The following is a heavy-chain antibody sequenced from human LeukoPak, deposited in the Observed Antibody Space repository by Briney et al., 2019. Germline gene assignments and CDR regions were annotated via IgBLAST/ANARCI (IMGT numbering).Heavy chain of an antibody. CDR1: GGSLSSYY. CDR2: IYYSEST. CDR3: ARDRYDYVWGSYPSHGYAFDI. J-gene: IGHJ3*02. D-gene: IGHD3-16*02. Sequence: PSETLSLTCTGSGGSLSSYYWSWIRQPPGKGLEGIGYIYYSESTNYNPSLNSRVTISVDTSKNQFSLKLSSVTAADTAVYYCARDRYDYVWGSYPSHGYAFDIWGQGTMVTVSS. V-gene: IGHV4-59*01.